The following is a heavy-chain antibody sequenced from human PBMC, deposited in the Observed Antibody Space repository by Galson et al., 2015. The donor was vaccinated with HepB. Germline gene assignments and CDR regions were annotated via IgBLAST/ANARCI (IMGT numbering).Heavy chain of an antibody. J-gene: IGHJ4*02. CDR3: AATPYSSGWYFDY. CDR2: ISYDGSNK. V-gene: IGHV3-30*04. CDR1: GFTFSSYA. Sequence: SLRLSCAASGFTFSSYAMHWVRQAPGKGLEWVAVISYDGSNKYYADSVKGRFTISRDNSKNTLYLQMNSLRAEDTAVYYCAATPYSSGWYFDYWGRGTLVTVSS. D-gene: IGHD6-19*01.